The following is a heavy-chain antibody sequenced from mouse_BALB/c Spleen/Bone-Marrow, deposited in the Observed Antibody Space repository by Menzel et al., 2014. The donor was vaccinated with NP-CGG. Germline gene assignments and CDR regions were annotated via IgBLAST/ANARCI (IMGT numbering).Heavy chain of an antibody. CDR3: TREGDSPFAY. Sequence: VKLQESGAELVKPGASVKLSCKASGYTFXSYYMYWVKQRPGQGLEWIGEINPSNGGTNFNEKFKSKATLTVDKSSSTAYMQLSSLTSEDSAVYYCTREGDSPFAYWGQGTLVTASA. V-gene: IGHV1S81*02. CDR1: GYTFXSYY. J-gene: IGHJ3*01. D-gene: IGHD2-13*01. CDR2: INPSNGGT.